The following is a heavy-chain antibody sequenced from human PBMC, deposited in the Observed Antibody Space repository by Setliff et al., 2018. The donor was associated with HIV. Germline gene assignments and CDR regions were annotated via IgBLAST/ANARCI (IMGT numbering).Heavy chain of an antibody. J-gene: IGHJ6*03. V-gene: IGHV4-59*01. CDR1: GGSFSNYY. Sequence: SETLSLTCAVYGGSFSNYYWTWIRQPPEKGLEWIGYIYYSGSTNYNPSLKSRVTISVDTSKNQFSLKLSSVTAADTAVYYCARDSVVRGVMVGMDVWGKGTTVTVSS. CDR2: IYYSGST. D-gene: IGHD3-10*01. CDR3: ARDSVVRGVMVGMDV.